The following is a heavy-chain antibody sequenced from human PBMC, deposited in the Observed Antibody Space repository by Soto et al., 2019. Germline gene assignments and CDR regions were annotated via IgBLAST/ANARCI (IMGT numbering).Heavy chain of an antibody. CDR1: GYTFTSYY. CDR2: INPSGGST. D-gene: IGHD6-13*01. Sequence: QVQLVQSGAEVKKPGASVKVSCKASGYTFTSYYMHWVRQAPGQGLEWMGIINPSGGSTSYAQKFQGRVTMTRDTSTSTVYMELSSLRSEDTAVYYCARASAAAAGTGYFDYLGQGTLVTVSS. V-gene: IGHV1-46*01. CDR3: ARASAAAAGTGYFDY. J-gene: IGHJ4*02.